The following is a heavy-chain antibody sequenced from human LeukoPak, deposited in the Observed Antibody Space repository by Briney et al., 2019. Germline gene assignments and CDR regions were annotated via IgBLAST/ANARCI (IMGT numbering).Heavy chain of an antibody. J-gene: IGHJ3*02. V-gene: IGHV3-74*01. CDR2: INSDVSTT. CDR1: GFTSSAYW. CDR3: ARYGRYRAFDI. D-gene: IGHD1-26*01. Sequence: GGSLRLSCAASGFTSSAYWMHWVRQVPGKGMVWVSRINSDVSTTNYADSVKGRFTISRDNAKNTIYLQMNSLRAEDTAVYYCARYGRYRAFDIWGPGTVVTVSS.